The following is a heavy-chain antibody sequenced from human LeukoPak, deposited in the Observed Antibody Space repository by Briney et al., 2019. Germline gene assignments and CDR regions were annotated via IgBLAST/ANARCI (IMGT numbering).Heavy chain of an antibody. J-gene: IGHJ4*02. CDR3: ARDGNCSGGSCYSPNYYFDY. V-gene: IGHV1-18*01. CDR1: GYTFTSYG. Sequence: ASVKVSCMASGYTFTSYGISWVRQAPGQGLEWMGWISAYNGNTNYAQKLQGRVTMTTDTSTSTAYMELRSLRSDDTAVYYCARDGNCSGGSCYSPNYYFDYWGQGTLVTVSS. D-gene: IGHD2-15*01. CDR2: ISAYNGNT.